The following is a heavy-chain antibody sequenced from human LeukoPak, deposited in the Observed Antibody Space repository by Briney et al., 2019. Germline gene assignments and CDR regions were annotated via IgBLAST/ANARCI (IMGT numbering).Heavy chain of an antibody. Sequence: PGGSLRLSCAASGFTFSSYWMHWVRQAPGKGLVWVSRINSDGSSTSYADSVKGRFTISRDNAKNTLYLQMNSLRAEDTAVYYCAKDGLWFGELNWFDPWGQGTLVTVSS. CDR1: GFTFSSYW. CDR2: INSDGSST. CDR3: AKDGLWFGELNWFDP. J-gene: IGHJ5*02. D-gene: IGHD3-10*01. V-gene: IGHV3-74*01.